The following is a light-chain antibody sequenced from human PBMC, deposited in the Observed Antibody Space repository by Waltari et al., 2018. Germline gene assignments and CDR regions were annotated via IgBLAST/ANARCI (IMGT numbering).Light chain of an antibody. CDR3: SSYTSSSTVV. CDR2: EVS. J-gene: IGLJ2*01. Sequence: QSALTQPASVSGSPGQSITISCTGTSSDVGGYNYVSWYQQHPGKAPKLMIYEVSNLPSGVSNRFSGSKSGNTASLTISGLRAEDEADYYCSSYTSSSTVVFGGGTKLTVL. CDR1: SSDVGGYNY. V-gene: IGLV2-14*01.